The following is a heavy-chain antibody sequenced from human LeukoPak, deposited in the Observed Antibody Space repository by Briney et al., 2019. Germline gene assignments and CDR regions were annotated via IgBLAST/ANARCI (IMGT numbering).Heavy chain of an antibody. J-gene: IGHJ4*02. CDR2: IYPDDSDA. V-gene: IGHV5-51*01. CDR1: GYSFASYW. Sequence: GESLKISCKGSGYSFASYWIAWVRHMPGKGLEWMGIIYPDDSDARYNPSFQGQVTISADRSLSTAYLQWNSLKASDTAMYYCARKPKFSSGWYYFDYWGQGTLVTVSS. CDR3: ARKPKFSSGWYYFDY. D-gene: IGHD6-19*01.